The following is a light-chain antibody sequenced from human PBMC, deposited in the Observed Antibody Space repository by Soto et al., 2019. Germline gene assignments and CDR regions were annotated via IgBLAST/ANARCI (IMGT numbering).Light chain of an antibody. CDR3: SSYTSSFRYV. CDR2: DVS. Sequence: QSALTQPASVSGSPGQSITISCTGTSSDVGGYNYVSWYQQHPGKAPKLMIYDVSNRPSGVSNRFSGSKSGNTASLTISGLQAGDEADYYCSSYTSSFRYVFGTGTKLTVL. CDR1: SSDVGGYNY. J-gene: IGLJ1*01. V-gene: IGLV2-14*01.